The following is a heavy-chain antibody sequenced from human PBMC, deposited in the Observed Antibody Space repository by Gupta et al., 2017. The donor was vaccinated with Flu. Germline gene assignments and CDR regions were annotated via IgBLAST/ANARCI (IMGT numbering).Heavy chain of an antibody. CDR3: SKEPAGGKSGVLDS. V-gene: IGHV3-23*01. CDR2: IRGSGDSK. D-gene: IGHD2-15*01. Sequence: EVQLLESGGGLVQPGGSLRLSCAASRFTFSSYAMSWVRQAPGKGLEGVSAIRGSGDSKYEADAGKGRFTIYRDKSKNKLYLQMNSLRDEETAVYYCSKEPAGGKSGVLDSWGQGTLVPV. CDR1: RFTFSSYA. J-gene: IGHJ4*02.